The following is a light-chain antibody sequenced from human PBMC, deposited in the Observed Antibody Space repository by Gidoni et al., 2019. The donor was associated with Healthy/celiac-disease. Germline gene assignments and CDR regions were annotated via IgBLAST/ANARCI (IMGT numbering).Light chain of an antibody. Sequence: DIQMTQSPSSLSASVGDRVTITCRASQSISSYLNWYQQKPGKAPKLLIYAASSLQSGVPSRFSGSGSGTDFTLTISRLPPEDFATYYCQQSYSTLTFXGXTKVEIK. CDR1: QSISSY. CDR3: QQSYSTLT. V-gene: IGKV1-39*01. J-gene: IGKJ4*01. CDR2: AAS.